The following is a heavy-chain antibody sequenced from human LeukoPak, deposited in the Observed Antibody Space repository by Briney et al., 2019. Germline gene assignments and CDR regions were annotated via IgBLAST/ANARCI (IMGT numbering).Heavy chain of an antibody. D-gene: IGHD6-6*01. V-gene: IGHV3-48*01. CDR2: ITADSSPM. J-gene: IGHJ4*02. CDR3: ARGRPVDY. CDR1: GFTFSHYG. Sequence: RPGGSLRLSCAASGFTFSHYGMNWVRQAPGKGLEWVSYITADSSPMFYADSVKGRFTISRDNAKNSVSLQMNSLRAEDTAVYYSARGRPVDYWGQGTLVTVSS.